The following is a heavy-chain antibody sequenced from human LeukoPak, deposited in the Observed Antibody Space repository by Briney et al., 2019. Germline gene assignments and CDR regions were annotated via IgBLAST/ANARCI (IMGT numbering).Heavy chain of an antibody. V-gene: IGHV1-2*02. CDR3: ARDHNWGPDY. D-gene: IGHD7-27*01. Sequence: ASVTVSFQALGYTFTDHYFHWLRQAPGQGIEWMGWIHPGRGDTNIAQKFQGRVSLTRDMSFSTAYMELSRLTSDDTAVYYCARDHNWGPDYWGQGTLVSVSS. CDR1: GYTFTDHY. CDR2: IHPGRGDT. J-gene: IGHJ4*02.